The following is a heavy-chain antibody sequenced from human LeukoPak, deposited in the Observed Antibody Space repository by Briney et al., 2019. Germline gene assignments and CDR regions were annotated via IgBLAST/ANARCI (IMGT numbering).Heavy chain of an antibody. CDR1: GFTFSSYA. D-gene: IGHD3-16*01. Sequence: PGASLRLSCAASGFTFSSYAMSWVRQAPGKGLEWVSAISGSGGSTYYADSVKGRFTISRDNSKNTLYLQMNSLRAEDTAVYYCATSLRGGERQPWYYWGQGTLVTVSS. V-gene: IGHV3-23*01. J-gene: IGHJ4*02. CDR3: ATSLRGGERQPWYY. CDR2: ISGSGGST.